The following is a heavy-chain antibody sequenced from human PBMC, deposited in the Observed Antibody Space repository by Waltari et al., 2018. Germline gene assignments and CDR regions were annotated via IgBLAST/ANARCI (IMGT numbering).Heavy chain of an antibody. Sequence: EVQPLESGGGLVQPGGSLRLSCAASGFTFSSYAMSWVRQAPGKGLEWVSAISGSGGSTYYADSVKGRFTISRDNSKNTLYLQMNSLRAEDTAVYYCAKTRSVDYGDLGDAFDIWGQGTMVTVSS. D-gene: IGHD4-17*01. J-gene: IGHJ3*02. CDR3: AKTRSVDYGDLGDAFDI. V-gene: IGHV3-23*01. CDR2: ISGSGGST. CDR1: GFTFSSYA.